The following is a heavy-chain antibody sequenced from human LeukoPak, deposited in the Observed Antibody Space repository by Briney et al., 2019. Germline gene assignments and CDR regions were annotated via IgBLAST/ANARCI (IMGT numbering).Heavy chain of an antibody. Sequence: GESLKISCKGSGYSFTSYWISWVRQMPGKGLEWMGRIDPSDSYTNYSPSFQGHVTTSADKSISTAYLQWSSLKASDTAMCYCARQRVAGRYYFDYWGQGTLVTVSS. CDR3: ARQRVAGRYYFDY. CDR1: GYSFTSYW. D-gene: IGHD6-19*01. V-gene: IGHV5-10-1*01. CDR2: IDPSDSYT. J-gene: IGHJ4*02.